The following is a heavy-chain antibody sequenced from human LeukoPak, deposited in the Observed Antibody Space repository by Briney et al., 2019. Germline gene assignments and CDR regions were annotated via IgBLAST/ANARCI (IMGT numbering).Heavy chain of an antibody. V-gene: IGHV4-4*08. CDR2: FYNSGST. D-gene: IGHD3-3*01. Sequence: SETLSLTCTVSDDSISDYYRGWIRQPPGKGLEWIGYFYNSGSTYYNPSLKSRVTISVDTSKNQFSLKLSSVTAADTAVYYCARAIPHTHYDFWSGYLNWFGPWGQGTLVTVSS. CDR1: DDSISDYY. J-gene: IGHJ5*02. CDR3: ARAIPHTHYDFWSGYLNWFGP.